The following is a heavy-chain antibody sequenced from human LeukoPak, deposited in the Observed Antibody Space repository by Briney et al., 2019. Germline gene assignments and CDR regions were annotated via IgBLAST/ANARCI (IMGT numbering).Heavy chain of an antibody. Sequence: GGSLSLSCAASGFTFSSYAMTWVRQAPGKGLEWVSAISGSGGSTYYADSVKGRFSISRDSSKNTLYLQMNSLRAEDTAVYYCAKAPPDSYYYYYGMDVWGQGTTVTVSS. CDR1: GFTFSSYA. D-gene: IGHD5-18*01. V-gene: IGHV3-23*01. CDR2: ISGSGGST. CDR3: AKAPPDSYYYYYGMDV. J-gene: IGHJ6*02.